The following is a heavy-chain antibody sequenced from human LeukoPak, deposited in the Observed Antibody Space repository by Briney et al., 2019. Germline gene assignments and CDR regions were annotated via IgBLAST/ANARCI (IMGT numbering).Heavy chain of an antibody. CDR2: IFSSGST. Sequence: SETLSLTCTVSGGSISSYYWTWIRQPAGKGLEWIGRIFSSGSTNYNPSLKSRVTMSVDTSKNQVSLKLSSGTAADAAVYYCARSLHSYDPSAGFDPWGQGTLVTVSS. V-gene: IGHV4-4*07. J-gene: IGHJ5*02. CDR1: GGSISSYY. CDR3: ARSLHSYDPSAGFDP. D-gene: IGHD3-22*01.